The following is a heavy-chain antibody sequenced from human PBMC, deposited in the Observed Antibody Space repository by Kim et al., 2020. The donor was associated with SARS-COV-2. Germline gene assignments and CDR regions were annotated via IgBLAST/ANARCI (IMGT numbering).Heavy chain of an antibody. CDR3: ARFGRYFDWYLFDY. D-gene: IGHD3-9*01. CDR1: GYTFTSYA. CDR2: INAGNGNT. V-gene: IGHV1-3*01. J-gene: IGHJ4*02. Sequence: ASVKVSCKASGYTFTSYAMHWVRQAPGQRLEWMGWINAGNGNTKYSQKFQGRVTITRDTSPSTDYMELSSLRSEDTAVYYCARFGRYFDWYLFDYWGQGTLVTVSS.